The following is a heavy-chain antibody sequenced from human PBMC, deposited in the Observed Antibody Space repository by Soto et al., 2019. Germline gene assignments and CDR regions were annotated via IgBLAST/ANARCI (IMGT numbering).Heavy chain of an antibody. CDR2: IHSDGSST. D-gene: IGHD1-26*01. CDR3: ARGARGAFDL. V-gene: IGHV3-74*03. Sequence: EVQLVDSGGGLVLPGESLRLSCAASGFTFSYYWMDWVRNAPGNGLVWVSRIHSDGSSTTDADSVKDRFTISRDNARNTLYLHMNSLRAEDTAVSYCARGARGAFDLWGQWTVLTVSS. J-gene: IGHJ3*01. CDR1: GFTFSYYW.